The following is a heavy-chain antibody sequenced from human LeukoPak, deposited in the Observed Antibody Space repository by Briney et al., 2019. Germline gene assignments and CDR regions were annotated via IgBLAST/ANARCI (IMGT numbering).Heavy chain of an antibody. V-gene: IGHV4-59*08. CDR3: ARIKYYDFWSGYYKGNYYYYGMDV. D-gene: IGHD3-3*01. J-gene: IGHJ6*02. CDR2: IYYSGST. Sequence: SETLSLTCTVSGASISGFYWSWIRQSPGKGLEWIGHIYYSGSTYYNPSLKSRVTISVDTSKNQFSLKLSSVTAADTAVYYCARIKYYDFWSGYYKGNYYYYGMDVWGQGTTVTVSS. CDR1: GASISGFY.